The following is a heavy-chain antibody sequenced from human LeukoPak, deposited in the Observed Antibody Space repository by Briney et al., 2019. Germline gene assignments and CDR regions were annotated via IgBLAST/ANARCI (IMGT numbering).Heavy chain of an antibody. CDR3: ARQQWLDGAYYFDY. J-gene: IGHJ4*02. Sequence: PGGSLRLSCAASGFTFSGSTMNWVRQAPGKGLEWVSFISTSSSYIYYADSMRGRFNISRDNAKNSLYLQMNSLRAEDTAVYYCARQQWLDGAYYFDYWGQGTLVTVSS. CDR1: GFTFSGST. V-gene: IGHV3-21*01. D-gene: IGHD6-19*01. CDR2: ISTSSSYI.